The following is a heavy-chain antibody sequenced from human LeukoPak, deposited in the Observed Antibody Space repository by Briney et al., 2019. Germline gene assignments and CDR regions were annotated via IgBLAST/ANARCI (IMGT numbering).Heavy chain of an antibody. Sequence: SETLSLTCSVSGGSIIDTNYYWAWIRQPPGKGLEWIANIYYTGTTYYNPSLKSRVSISVDTSNNQFSLRLTSVTAADTAVYYCARDVSRTSWTWRWGQGTVVTVSS. CDR1: GGSIIDTNYY. D-gene: IGHD2-2*01. V-gene: IGHV4-39*01. CDR3: ARDVSRTSWTWR. CDR2: IYYTGTT. J-gene: IGHJ3*01.